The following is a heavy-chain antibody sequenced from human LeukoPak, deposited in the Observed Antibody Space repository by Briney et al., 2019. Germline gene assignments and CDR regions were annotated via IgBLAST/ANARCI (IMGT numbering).Heavy chain of an antibody. V-gene: IGHV4-39*07. D-gene: IGHD3-22*01. Sequence: SETLSLTCTVSGGSISSSSYYWGWIRQPPGKGLEWIGSIYYSGSTYYNPSLKSRVTISVDTSKNQFSLKLSSVTAADTAVYYCARAEREDSSGYLDYWGQGTLVTVSS. CDR1: GGSISSSSYY. CDR2: IYYSGST. J-gene: IGHJ4*02. CDR3: ARAEREDSSGYLDY.